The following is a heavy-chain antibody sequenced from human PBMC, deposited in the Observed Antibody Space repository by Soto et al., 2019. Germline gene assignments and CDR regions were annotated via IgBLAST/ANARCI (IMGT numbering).Heavy chain of an antibody. J-gene: IGHJ5*02. CDR1: RFTFSTYA. CDR3: AKSAMVRGGGWFDP. D-gene: IGHD3-10*01. V-gene: IGHV3-23*01. CDR2: ISGSGGNT. Sequence: EVQLLESGGGLVQPGGSLRLSCAANRFTFSTYAITWVRQAPGKGLEWVSDISGSGGNTYYADSVKGRFTISRDNSKNTLYLQMNCLRAEDTAVYYCAKSAMVRGGGWFDPWGQGTLVTVSS.